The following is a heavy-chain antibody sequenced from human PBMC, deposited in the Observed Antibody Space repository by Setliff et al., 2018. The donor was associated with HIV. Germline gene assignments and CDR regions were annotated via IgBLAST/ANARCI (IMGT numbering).Heavy chain of an antibody. V-gene: IGHV4-61*09. CDR1: GGSITTSTYY. D-gene: IGHD1-7*01. CDR3: ARGDGTKYYYYYYMDV. J-gene: IGHJ6*03. Sequence: LSLTCTVSGGSITTSTYYWSWIRQPAGKGLEWIGHIYTSGSTNYNPSLKSRVTISVDTSKNQFALKLSSVTAADTAVYYCARGDGTKYYYYYYMDVWGKGTTVTVSS. CDR2: IYTSGST.